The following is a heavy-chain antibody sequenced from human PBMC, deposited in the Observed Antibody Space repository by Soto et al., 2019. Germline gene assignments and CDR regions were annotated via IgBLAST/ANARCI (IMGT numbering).Heavy chain of an antibody. V-gene: IGHV1-69*13. D-gene: IGHD3-22*01. J-gene: IGHJ4*02. CDR3: ARGVHYDSSGYYYFY. CDR2: IIPLFGTA. CDR1: GGTFSTYA. Sequence: SVKVSCKASGGTFSTYAIDWVRQAPGQGLEWMGGIIPLFGTAKYAQNFQGRITITADESTNTAYMELRSLRSQDTAVYYCARGVHYDSSGYYYFYWGQGTLVTFSS.